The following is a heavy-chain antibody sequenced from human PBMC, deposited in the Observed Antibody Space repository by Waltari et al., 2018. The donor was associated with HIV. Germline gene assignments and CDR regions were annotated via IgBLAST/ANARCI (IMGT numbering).Heavy chain of an antibody. D-gene: IGHD6-19*01. CDR2: INHSGST. CDR3: ARARSGLWYFDL. Sequence: QVQLQQWGAGLLKPSETLSLTCAVYGGSFSGYYWSWIRQPPGRGLEWIGEINHSGSTNYNPSLKSRVTISLDASKNQFSLKLSSVTAADTAVYYCARARSGLWYFDLWGRGTLVTVSS. CDR1: GGSFSGYY. V-gene: IGHV4-34*01. J-gene: IGHJ2*01.